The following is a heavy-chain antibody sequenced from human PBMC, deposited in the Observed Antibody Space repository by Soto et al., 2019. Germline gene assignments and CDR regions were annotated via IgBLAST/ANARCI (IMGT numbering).Heavy chain of an antibody. CDR3: RMNGYPFDY. Sequence: QVRLVQSGAEVKKPGSSMKVSCKASGGTFSDFTVNWVRQAPGQGLEWMGRIIPILDIATAAQKFQGRLTITADKSTSTAYMELNSLRSEDTAMYYCRMNGYPFDYWGQGTLVTVSS. CDR1: GGTFSDFT. J-gene: IGHJ4*02. D-gene: IGHD5-12*01. CDR2: IIPILDIA. V-gene: IGHV1-69*02.